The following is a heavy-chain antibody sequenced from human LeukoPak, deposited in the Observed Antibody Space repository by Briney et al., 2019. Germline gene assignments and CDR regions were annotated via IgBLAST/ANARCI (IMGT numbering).Heavy chain of an antibody. J-gene: IGHJ1*01. CDR2: IRYDGSNK. CDR1: GFTFSSYG. Sequence: GGSLRLSCAASGFTFSSYGMHWVRQAPGKGLEWVAFIRYDGSNKYYADSVKGRFTISRDNSKNTLYLQMNSLRADDAAIYYCARESRSVVTRYFQHWGQGTLVTVSS. D-gene: IGHD4-23*01. CDR3: ARESRSVVTRYFQH. V-gene: IGHV3-30*02.